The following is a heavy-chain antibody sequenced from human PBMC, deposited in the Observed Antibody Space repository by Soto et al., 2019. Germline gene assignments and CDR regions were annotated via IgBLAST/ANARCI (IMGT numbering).Heavy chain of an antibody. CDR1: GYTFTGYY. J-gene: IGHJ4*02. D-gene: IGHD3-3*01. CDR2: INPKSGGT. Sequence: QVQLVQSGAEVKKPGASVKVSCKASGYTFTGYYMHWVRQAPGQGLERMGWINPKSGGTNYAQKLQGWVTMTMATSLRTAYMELSRLRSDDTAVYYCARVGSTIFHVDYWGQGTLVTVSS. V-gene: IGHV1-2*04. CDR3: ARVGSTIFHVDY.